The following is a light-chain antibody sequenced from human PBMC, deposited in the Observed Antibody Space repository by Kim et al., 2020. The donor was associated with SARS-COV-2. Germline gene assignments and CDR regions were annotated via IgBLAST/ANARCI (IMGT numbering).Light chain of an antibody. J-gene: IGKJ4*01. CDR3: QQYDSYPLT. V-gene: IGKV1-16*02. CDR1: RDISNY. Sequence: DIHMTQSPSSLSASVGDRVTITCRASRDISNYLAWYQLKTGKAPRSLISGASSLQSGVPSKFSDSGSGTDFTLTINNLGPEDFATYYCQQYDSYPLTFGGGTKVDIK. CDR2: GAS.